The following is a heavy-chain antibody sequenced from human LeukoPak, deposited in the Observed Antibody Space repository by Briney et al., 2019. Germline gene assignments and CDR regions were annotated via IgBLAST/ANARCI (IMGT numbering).Heavy chain of an antibody. CDR1: GGSISSYY. V-gene: IGHV4-59*01. J-gene: IGHJ6*02. CDR2: IYYSGST. CDR3: AREYYYDSSGYYPYYGMDV. D-gene: IGHD3-22*01. Sequence: SETLSLTCTVSGGSISSYYWSWIRQPPGKGLEWIGYIYYSGSTNYNPSLKSRVTISVGTSKNQFSLKLSSVTAADTAVYYCAREYYYDSSGYYPYYGMDVWGQGTTVTVSS.